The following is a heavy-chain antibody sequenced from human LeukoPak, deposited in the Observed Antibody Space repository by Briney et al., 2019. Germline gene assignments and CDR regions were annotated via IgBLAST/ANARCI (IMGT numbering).Heavy chain of an antibody. D-gene: IGHD1-14*01. CDR2: IYSDGST. V-gene: IGHV3-53*01. CDR1: ELTVSSNC. J-gene: IGHJ4*02. Sequence: GGSLRLSCAASELTVSSNCMTWVRQAPGKGLEWVSFIYSDGSTYYADSVRGRFTISRDNSKNALYLQMNSLRAEDTAVYYCARRAGIYSHPYDYWGQGTLVTVSS. CDR3: ARRAGIYSHPYDY.